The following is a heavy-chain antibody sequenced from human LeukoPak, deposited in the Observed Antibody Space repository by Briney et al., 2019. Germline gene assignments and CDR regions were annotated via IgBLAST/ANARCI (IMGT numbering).Heavy chain of an antibody. J-gene: IGHJ4*02. V-gene: IGHV4-59*01. Sequence: SETLSLTCAVYGVSTSGYYWSWIRQPPGKGLEWIGYIYYSGNPNYHPSLKRRVTISVDTSKLQFSLDLYFVTAADTAVYYCASLPMIRGVTEQYFHYWGQGTLVTVSS. CDR1: GVSTSGYY. CDR2: IYYSGNP. D-gene: IGHD3-10*01. CDR3: ASLPMIRGVTEQYFHY.